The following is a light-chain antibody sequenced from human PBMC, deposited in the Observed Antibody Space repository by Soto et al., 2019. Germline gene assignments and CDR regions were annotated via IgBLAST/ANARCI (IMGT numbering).Light chain of an antibody. V-gene: IGKV1-5*03. J-gene: IGKJ2*01. Sequence: DIQMTQSPSTLSASVGDRVTITCRARQSISNWLAWYQQKPEKAPKLLIYQASSLESGVPPRFSGSGSGTEFTLTISSLQPEDFATYYCQEYNSYSPYTFGQGTKLEIK. CDR3: QEYNSYSPYT. CDR1: QSISNW. CDR2: QAS.